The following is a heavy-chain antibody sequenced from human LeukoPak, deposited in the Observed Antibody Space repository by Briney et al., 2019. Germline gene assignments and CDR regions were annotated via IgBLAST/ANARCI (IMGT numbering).Heavy chain of an antibody. J-gene: IGHJ4*02. V-gene: IGHV3-30*01. CDR3: ARDPGRRIAVAVYYFDY. CDR2: ISYDGSNK. Sequence: PGRSLRLSCAASGFTFSSYAMHWVRQAPGKGLEWVAVISYDGSNKYYADSVKGRFTISRDNSKNTLYLQMNSLRAEDTAVYYCARDPGRRIAVAVYYFDYWGQGTLVTVSS. CDR1: GFTFSSYA. D-gene: IGHD6-19*01.